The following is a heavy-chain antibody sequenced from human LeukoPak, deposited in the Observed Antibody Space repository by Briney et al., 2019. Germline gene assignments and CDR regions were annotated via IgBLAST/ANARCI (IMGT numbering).Heavy chain of an antibody. Sequence: ASVKVSCKASGYTFTSYDINWVRQATGQGLEWMGWMNPNSGNTGYAQKFQGRVTMTRNTSISTAYMELSSLRSEDTAVYYCARVVSGSYYNVNYYYYMDVWGKGTTVTVSS. J-gene: IGHJ6*03. CDR3: ARVVSGSYYNVNYYYYMDV. CDR2: MNPNSGNT. CDR1: GYTFTSYD. V-gene: IGHV1-8*01. D-gene: IGHD3-10*01.